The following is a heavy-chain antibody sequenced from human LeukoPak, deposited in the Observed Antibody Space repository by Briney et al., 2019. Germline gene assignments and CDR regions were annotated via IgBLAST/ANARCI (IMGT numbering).Heavy chain of an antibody. V-gene: IGHV4-38-2*02. Sequence: SETLSLTCTVSGYSISSGYYRGWIRQPPGKGLEWIGSIYHSGSTYYNPSLKSRVTISVDTSKNQFSLKLSSVTAADTAVYYCARESSSSYFDYWGQGTLVTVSS. CDR1: GYSISSGYY. J-gene: IGHJ4*02. CDR3: ARESSSSYFDY. D-gene: IGHD6-6*01. CDR2: IYHSGST.